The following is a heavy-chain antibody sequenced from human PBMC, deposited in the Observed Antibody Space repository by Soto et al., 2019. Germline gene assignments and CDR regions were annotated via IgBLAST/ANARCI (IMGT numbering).Heavy chain of an antibody. J-gene: IGHJ4*02. CDR3: AREIADRPVGAYYFDY. V-gene: IGHV3-30*04. CDR1: ASTSNAYA. Sequence: RRSLRLSCPASASTSNAYAMHWVRQAPGKGLGWAAIISYKGRNKYYADSVKDRLTTPRDNSKNTLFLHMNSLRTEDTAVFYCAREIADRPVGAYYFDYWGQGTLVTVSS. D-gene: IGHD6-6*01. CDR2: ISYKGRNK.